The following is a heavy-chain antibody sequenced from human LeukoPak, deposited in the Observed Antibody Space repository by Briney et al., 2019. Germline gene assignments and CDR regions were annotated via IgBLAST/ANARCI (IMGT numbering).Heavy chain of an antibody. V-gene: IGHV3-7*01. CDR3: ARVPNDFWSGYNFDY. D-gene: IGHD3-3*01. CDR1: GFTFTTYW. CDR2: IKQDGTEK. Sequence: GGSLRLSCGASGFTFTTYWMSWVRQAPGKGLEWVANIKQDGTEKYYVDSVKGRFTISRDYARNSLYLQMNSLRAEDTAVYYCARVPNDFWSGYNFDYWGQGTLVTVSS. J-gene: IGHJ4*02.